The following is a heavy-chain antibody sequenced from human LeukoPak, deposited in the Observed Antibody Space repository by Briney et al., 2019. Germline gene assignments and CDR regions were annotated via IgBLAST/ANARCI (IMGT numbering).Heavy chain of an antibody. J-gene: IGHJ4*02. V-gene: IGHV3-74*01. Sequence: GGSLRLSCAASGFTFRSSWMHWVRQAPGKGLAWVSRINPDGSTTTYADSVEGRFTISGDNAKSTLYLQMDSLRAEDTAVYYCARAMISESDYWGQGTLVTVSS. CDR1: GFTFRSSW. CDR2: INPDGSTT. CDR3: ARAMISESDY. D-gene: IGHD3-22*01.